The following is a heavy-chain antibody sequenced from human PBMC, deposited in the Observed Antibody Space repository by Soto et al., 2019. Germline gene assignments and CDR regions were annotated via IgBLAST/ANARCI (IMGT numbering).Heavy chain of an antibody. CDR3: AKERSSGWSFDY. CDR2: ISAYNGNT. J-gene: IGHJ4*02. CDR1: GYTFTSYG. V-gene: IGHV1-18*01. Sequence: ASVKVSCKASGYTFTSYGISWVRQAPGQGLEWMGWISAYNGNTNYVDSVKGRFTISRDNAKNTLYLQMNSLRAEDTAVFYCAKERSSGWSFDYWGQGTLVTVSS. D-gene: IGHD6-19*01.